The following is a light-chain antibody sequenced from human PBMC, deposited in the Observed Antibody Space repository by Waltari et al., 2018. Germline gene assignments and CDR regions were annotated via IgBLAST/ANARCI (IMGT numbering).Light chain of an antibody. J-gene: IGKJ1*01. Sequence: DVVMTQSPPSLPVTLGQPASIPCRSSQSLVHSDGNIYVHWFQQRPGQDPRRLIYRVFNRDSVIPDKFSGSGSGTDFTLKISSVEAEDVGVYYCMQSTHWPPWTFGQGTRVEIQ. CDR2: RVF. CDR3: MQSTHWPPWT. V-gene: IGKV2-30*02. CDR1: QSLVHSDGNIY.